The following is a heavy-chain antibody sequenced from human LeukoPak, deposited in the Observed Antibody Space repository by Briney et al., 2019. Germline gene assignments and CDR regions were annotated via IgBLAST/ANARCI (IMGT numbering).Heavy chain of an antibody. Sequence: GGSLRLSCAASGFTFSSYAMSWVRQAPGKALEWVSAISGSGGSTYYADSVKGRFTISRDNSKNTLYLQMSSLGAEDTAVYYCAKTEPRDTVLRYFDRQEYYFDYWGQGTLVTVSS. J-gene: IGHJ4*02. V-gene: IGHV3-23*01. CDR3: AKTEPRDTVLRYFDRQEYYFDY. D-gene: IGHD3-9*01. CDR1: GFTFSSYA. CDR2: ISGSGGST.